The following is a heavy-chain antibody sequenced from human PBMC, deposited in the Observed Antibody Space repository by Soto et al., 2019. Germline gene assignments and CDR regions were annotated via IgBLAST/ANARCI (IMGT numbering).Heavy chain of an antibody. CDR3: ARDRSSSVVEERSPCYYGMGV. D-gene: IGHD6-6*01. CDR1: GGTFSSYA. J-gene: IGHJ6*02. CDR2: IIPIVGTA. Sequence: QVQLVQSGAEVKKPGSSVKVSCKASGGTFSSYAISWVRQAPGQGLEWMGVIIPIVGTANYAQKFQGRVTITADESTITAYMELSHLRPEDTAVYSCARDRSSSVVEERSPCYYGMGVWGQGTTVTVSS. V-gene: IGHV1-69*01.